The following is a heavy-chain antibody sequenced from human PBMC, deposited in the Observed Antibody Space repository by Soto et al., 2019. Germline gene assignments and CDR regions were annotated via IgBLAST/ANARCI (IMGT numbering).Heavy chain of an antibody. Sequence: EVQLVESGGGLVQPGGSLRLSCVDSGFSFSTYWMHWVRQARGKGLVWVSRIHGDGSVTNHADSVKGRFTISRANAKNTVYLPMNSLRVEDTAVYYCGRGLRAYYGMDVWGQGTTVNVSS. J-gene: IGHJ6*02. V-gene: IGHV3-74*01. CDR2: IHGDGSVT. CDR1: GFSFSTYW. CDR3: GRGLRAYYGMDV.